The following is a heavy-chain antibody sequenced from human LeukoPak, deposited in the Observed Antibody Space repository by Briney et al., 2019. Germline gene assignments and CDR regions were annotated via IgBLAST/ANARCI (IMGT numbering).Heavy chain of an antibody. D-gene: IGHD3-10*01. J-gene: IGHJ6*04. CDR2: INHSGST. V-gene: IGHV4-34*01. CDR1: GGSFSGYY. Sequence: SGTLSLTCAVYGGSFSGYYWSWIRQPPGKGLEWMGEINHSGSTNYNPSLESRVTISVDTSKNQFSLKLSSVTAADTAVYYCARGRITMVRGVGGYYYYGMDVWGKGTTVTVSS. CDR3: ARGRITMVRGVGGYYYYGMDV.